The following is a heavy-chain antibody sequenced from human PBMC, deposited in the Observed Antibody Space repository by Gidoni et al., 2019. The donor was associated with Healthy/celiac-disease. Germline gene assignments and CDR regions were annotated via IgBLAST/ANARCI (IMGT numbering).Heavy chain of an antibody. Sequence: EVQLVESGGGLVKPGGSLRLSCAASGFTFSSYSMNWVRQAPGKGREWVSSISSSSSYIYYADSVKGRFTISRDNAKNSLYLQMNSLRAEDTAVYYCARIPGIAAAGTDYWGQGTLVTVSS. V-gene: IGHV3-21*01. D-gene: IGHD6-13*01. CDR1: GFTFSSYS. CDR3: ARIPGIAAAGTDY. J-gene: IGHJ4*02. CDR2: ISSSSSYI.